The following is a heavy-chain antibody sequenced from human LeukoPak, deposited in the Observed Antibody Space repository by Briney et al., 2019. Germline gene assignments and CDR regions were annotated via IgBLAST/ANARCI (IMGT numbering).Heavy chain of an antibody. Sequence: KSSETLSLTCSVYGGSFSDYDWSWIRQPPGKGLEWIGEINQSGDTNCDPSLKSRVTMSIDTSKSQFSLNLRSVTAADTAVYYCARQIDPWAPFDPWGQGTLVTVSS. CDR3: ARQIDPWAPFDP. D-gene: IGHD3-9*01. CDR2: INQSGDT. J-gene: IGHJ5*02. CDR1: GGSFSDYD. V-gene: IGHV4-34*01.